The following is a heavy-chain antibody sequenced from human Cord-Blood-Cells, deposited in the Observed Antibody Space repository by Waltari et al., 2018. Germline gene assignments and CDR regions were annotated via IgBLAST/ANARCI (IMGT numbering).Heavy chain of an antibody. CDR3: AKDAQVGATYYFDY. J-gene: IGHJ4*02. CDR1: GFTLSGSA. CDR2: ISGSGGST. Sequence: EVQLLESGGGLVQPGGSLRLYCAASGFTLSGSAMSWLRQAQGKGLEWVAAISGSGGSTYYADSVKGRFTISRDNSKNTLYLQMNSLRAEDTAVYYCAKDAQVGATYYFDYWGQGTLVTVSS. V-gene: IGHV3-23*01. D-gene: IGHD1-26*01.